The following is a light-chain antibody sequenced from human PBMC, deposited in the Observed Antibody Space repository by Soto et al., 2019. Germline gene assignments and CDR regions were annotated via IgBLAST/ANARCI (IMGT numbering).Light chain of an antibody. V-gene: IGKV3-20*01. Sequence: EIVLTQSPGTRSLSPLEIATLSFRASQSFSSSYLAWYQQKPGQAPRLLIYDASNRATGIPARFSGSGSGTDFTLTISSLETEDFAVYYCQQHGSSGTFGQGTKVDIK. CDR1: QSFSSSY. CDR3: QQHGSSGT. J-gene: IGKJ1*01. CDR2: DAS.